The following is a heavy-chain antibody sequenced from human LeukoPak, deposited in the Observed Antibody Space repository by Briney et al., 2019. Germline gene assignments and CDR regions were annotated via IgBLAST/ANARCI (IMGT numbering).Heavy chain of an antibody. Sequence: GGSLRLSCAASGFTFSSYAMSWVRQAPGKGLEWVSAISGSGGSTYYADSVKGRFTISRDNSKNTLYLQMNSLRAEDTAVYYCAKGPLYDYLWGSYRYEKFDPWGQGTLVTVSS. CDR3: AKGPLYDYLWGSYRYEKFDP. CDR2: ISGSGGST. CDR1: GFTFSSYA. V-gene: IGHV3-23*01. J-gene: IGHJ5*02. D-gene: IGHD3-16*02.